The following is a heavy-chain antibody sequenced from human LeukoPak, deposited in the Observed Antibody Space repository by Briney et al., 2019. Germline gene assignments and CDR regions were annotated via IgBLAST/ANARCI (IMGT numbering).Heavy chain of an antibody. CDR3: ARVGAAPSQRFDY. J-gene: IGHJ4*02. D-gene: IGHD6-13*01. Sequence: PSETLSLTCTVSGGSISSSSYYWGWIRQPPGKGLEWIGSIYYSGSTYYNPSLKSRVTISVDTSKNQFSLKLSSVTAADTAVYYCARVGAAPSQRFDYWGQGTLATVSS. CDR1: GGSISSSSYY. V-gene: IGHV4-39*07. CDR2: IYYSGST.